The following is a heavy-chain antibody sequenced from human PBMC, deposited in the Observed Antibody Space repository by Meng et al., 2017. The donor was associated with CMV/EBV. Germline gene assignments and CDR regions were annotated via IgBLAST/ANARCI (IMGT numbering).Heavy chain of an antibody. J-gene: IGHJ2*01. Sequence: YEMNWVRQAPGQELEKRGWRNPSDGHGDYTTTFQARINITGNTSIDTAYMELSSLRSRDTAVYYCARGRSAGVVVPTAIRSYWYFDLWSRGTLVTVSS. CDR1: YE. CDR3: ARGRSAGVVVPTAIRSYWYFDL. CDR2: RNPSDGHG. V-gene: IGHV1-8*01. D-gene: IGHD2-2*02.